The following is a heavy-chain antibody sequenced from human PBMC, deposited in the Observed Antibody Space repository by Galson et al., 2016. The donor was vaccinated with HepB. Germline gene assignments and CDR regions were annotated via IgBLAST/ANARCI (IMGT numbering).Heavy chain of an antibody. Sequence: SLRLSCAASGFTFASYTMTWVRQAPGKGLEWVSAISSTGSSTYYAGSVKGRFTISRDSSRNTMYLQMNSLRAEDTAVYYCAKGGQLWTNWGQGTLVTVSS. J-gene: IGHJ4*02. CDR3: AKGGQLWTN. D-gene: IGHD1-1*01. CDR1: GFTFASYT. V-gene: IGHV3-23*01. CDR2: ISSTGSST.